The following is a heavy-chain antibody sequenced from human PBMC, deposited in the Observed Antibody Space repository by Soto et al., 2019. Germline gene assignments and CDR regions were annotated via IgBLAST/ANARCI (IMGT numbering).Heavy chain of an antibody. CDR3: ARSTLDRGYSYGFGAWARAYGGNWFDP. J-gene: IGHJ5*02. CDR1: GGSISSYY. V-gene: IGHV4-59*01. Sequence: SETLSLTCTVSGGSISSYYWSWIRQPPGKGLEWIGYIYYSGSTNYNPSLKSRVTISVDTSKNQFSLKLSSVTAADTAVYYCARSTLDRGYSYGFGAWARAYGGNWFDPWGQGTLVTVSS. D-gene: IGHD5-18*01. CDR2: IYYSGST.